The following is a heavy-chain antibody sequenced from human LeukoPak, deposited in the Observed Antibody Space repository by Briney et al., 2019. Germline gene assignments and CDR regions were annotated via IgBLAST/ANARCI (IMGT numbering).Heavy chain of an antibody. Sequence: GGSLRLSCAASGFTFSNYAMNWVRQAPGKGLEWVSAISGSGGSTSYADSVKGRFTISRDNSKNILYLQVNSLRAEDTAVYYCAKGAMVVVVAPTEFDHWGQGALVTVSS. V-gene: IGHV3-23*01. CDR3: AKGAMVVVVAPTEFDH. J-gene: IGHJ4*02. CDR1: GFTFSNYA. CDR2: ISGSGGST. D-gene: IGHD2-15*01.